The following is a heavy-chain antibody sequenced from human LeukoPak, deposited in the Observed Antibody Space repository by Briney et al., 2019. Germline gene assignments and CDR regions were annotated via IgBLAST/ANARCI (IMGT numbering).Heavy chain of an antibody. CDR1: GFTFSNLA. CDR2: INHSGGT. J-gene: IGHJ5*02. V-gene: IGHV4-34*01. CDR3: ASLARGGNWFDP. Sequence: GSLRLSCVASGFTFSNLAMGWIRQPPGKGLEWIGEINHSGGTNYNPSLKSRVTISVDTSKNQFSLKLSSVTAADTAVYYCASLARGGNWFDPWGQGTLVTVSS. D-gene: IGHD6-6*01.